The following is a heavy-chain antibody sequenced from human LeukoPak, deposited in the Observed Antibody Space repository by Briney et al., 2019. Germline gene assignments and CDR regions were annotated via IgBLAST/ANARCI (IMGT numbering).Heavy chain of an antibody. Sequence: PSETLSLTCTVSGGSISSGSYYWSWIRQPAGKGLEWIGRIYTSGSTNYNPSLKSRVTISVDTSKNQFSLKLSSVTAADTAVYYCARDPNLDYWGQGTLVTVSS. V-gene: IGHV4-61*02. CDR3: ARDPNLDY. CDR2: IYTSGST. J-gene: IGHJ4*02. CDR1: GGSISSGSYY.